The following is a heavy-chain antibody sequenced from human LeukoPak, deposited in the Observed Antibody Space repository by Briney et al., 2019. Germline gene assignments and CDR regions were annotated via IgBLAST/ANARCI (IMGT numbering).Heavy chain of an antibody. V-gene: IGHV3-30*18. D-gene: IGHD3-10*02. J-gene: IGHJ6*04. CDR1: GFIFSTYD. Sequence: PGGSLRLSCAASGFIFSTYDMHWVRQAPGKVLEWVAVISYDRSNKYYADSVKGRFTISRDNAKNSLYLQMNSLRAEDTAVYYCAELGITMIGGVWGKGTTVTISS. CDR2: ISYDRSNK. CDR3: AELGITMIGGV.